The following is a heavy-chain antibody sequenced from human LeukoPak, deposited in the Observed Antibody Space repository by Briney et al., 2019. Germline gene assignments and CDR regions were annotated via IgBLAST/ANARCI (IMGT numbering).Heavy chain of an antibody. CDR1: GGSMSGYY. CDR3: AREFGYNSGWFLDY. Sequence: SETLSLTCSVSGGSMSGYYWSWIRQPPGKGLEWIGCIYYFGSTNYNPSLKSRVTISVDTSKKQFSLKLSSVTAADTAVYYCAREFGYNSGWFLDYWGQGTLVTVSS. V-gene: IGHV4-59*01. J-gene: IGHJ4*02. CDR2: IYYFGST. D-gene: IGHD6-19*01.